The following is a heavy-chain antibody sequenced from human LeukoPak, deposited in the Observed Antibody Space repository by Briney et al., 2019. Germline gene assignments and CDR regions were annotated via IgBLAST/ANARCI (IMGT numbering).Heavy chain of an antibody. CDR3: ARVSPDSSSWYTDY. Sequence: SETLSLTCAVYGGSFSGYYWSWIRRPPGKGLEWIGEINHSGSTNYNPSLKSRVTISVDTSKNQFSLKLSSVTAADTAVYYCARVSPDSSSWYTDYWGQGTLVTVSS. CDR2: INHSGST. J-gene: IGHJ4*02. V-gene: IGHV4-34*01. D-gene: IGHD6-13*01. CDR1: GGSFSGYY.